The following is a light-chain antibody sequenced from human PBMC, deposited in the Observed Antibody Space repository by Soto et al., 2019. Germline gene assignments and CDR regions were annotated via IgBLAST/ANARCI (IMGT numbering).Light chain of an antibody. J-gene: IGKJ5*01. CDR2: DAS. Sequence: DIQMTQSPSTLSASVGDSVTITCRASQNIRNWLAWYQQKPGKAPNPLIYDASSLKSGVPARFSGSGSGTEFTLTISRLQPDDFATYFCHSRAFGQGTRLEIK. CDR3: HSRA. CDR1: QNIRNW. V-gene: IGKV1-5*01.